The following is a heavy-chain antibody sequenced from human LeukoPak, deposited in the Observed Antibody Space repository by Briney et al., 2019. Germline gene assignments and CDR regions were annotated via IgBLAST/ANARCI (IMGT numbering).Heavy chain of an antibody. D-gene: IGHD5-12*01. CDR2: ISDDGHDR. Sequence: GGSLRLSCAGSGFSFRSYSMNWVRQAPGKGLEWVSAISDDGHDRYYVDSVKGRFTISRDNAKNSLYLQMKSLRAEDTAFYYCATFSGYATYWGQGVLVTVAS. CDR1: GFSFRSYS. CDR3: ATFSGYATY. J-gene: IGHJ4*02. V-gene: IGHV3-21*01.